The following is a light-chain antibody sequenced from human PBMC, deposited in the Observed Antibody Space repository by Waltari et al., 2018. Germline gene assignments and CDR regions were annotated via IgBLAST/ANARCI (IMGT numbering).Light chain of an antibody. Sequence: QSALTQPASVSGSPGQSITISCTGTSRDVGGYNYVSWYQQHPGKAPKLMIYDVCKRPSWVCNRFSGTKSGNTASLTTSGLQAEDEADYYCCSYAGSSSFFFGTGSKVTV. CDR1: SRDVGGYNY. V-gene: IGLV2-23*02. J-gene: IGLJ1*01. CDR2: DVC. CDR3: CSYAGSSSFF.